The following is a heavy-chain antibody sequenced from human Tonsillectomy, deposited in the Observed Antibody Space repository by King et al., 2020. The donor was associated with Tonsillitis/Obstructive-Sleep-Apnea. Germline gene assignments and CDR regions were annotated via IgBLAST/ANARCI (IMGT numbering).Heavy chain of an antibody. CDR1: GFTFSDYS. V-gene: IGHV3-11*05. CDR2: ISSSSTYT. J-gene: IGHJ4*02. D-gene: IGHD4-23*01. Sequence: VQLVESGGGLVKPGGSLRLSCAASGFTFSDYSMSWIRQAPGMGLEWVSYISSSSTYTDYADSVKVRFTISRDDAKNSLYLQMNSLIAEDTAVYYCTGDNGRNSADPEWGQGTLVTLSS. CDR3: TGDNGRNSADPE.